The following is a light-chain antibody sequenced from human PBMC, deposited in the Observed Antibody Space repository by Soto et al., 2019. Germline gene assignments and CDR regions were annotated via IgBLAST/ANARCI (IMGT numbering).Light chain of an antibody. CDR2: AAS. CDR3: QQYYSSPLT. J-gene: IGKJ4*01. CDR1: QSISSY. V-gene: IGKV1-16*02. Sequence: DIPLTQSPSSLSASVGDRGTLTFRASQSISSYLNWYQQKPGKAPKSLIFAASRLQSGVPSYFSGSGSGTDFTLTISSLQPEDFATYYCQQYYSSPLTFGGGTKVDIK.